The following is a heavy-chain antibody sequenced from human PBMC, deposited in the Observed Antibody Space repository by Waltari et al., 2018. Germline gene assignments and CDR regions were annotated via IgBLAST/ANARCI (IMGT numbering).Heavy chain of an antibody. Sequence: QLQLQESSPGLLKPSETLSLTCFISGSTVCSSCYSWGRFRQTPGKVLEWIGTISYSENSDYNPSLTSRVTISVDMPKNQFSLKLTAVTAADTAVYYCARGVWRGYYYDGSGYPDSWGQGTLVTVSS. CDR2: ISYSENS. CDR3: ARGVWRGYYYDGSGYPDS. V-gene: IGHV4-39*01. J-gene: IGHJ4*02. D-gene: IGHD3-22*01. CDR1: GSTVCSSCYS.